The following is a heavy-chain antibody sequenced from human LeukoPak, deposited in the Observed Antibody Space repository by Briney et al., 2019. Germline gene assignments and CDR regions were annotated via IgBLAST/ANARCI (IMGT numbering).Heavy chain of an antibody. CDR2: VTGNGGST. V-gene: IGHV3-64*01. CDR3: ARASLRFLEWPTNNPLDY. CDR1: GFSFSTYA. Sequence: GGSLRLSCAASGFSFSTYAMHWVRQAPGKGLEYVSAVTGNGGSTYYANSVKGRFTISRDNSKNTLYLQMGSLRAEDMAVYYCARASLRFLEWPTNNPLDYWGQGTLVTVSS. J-gene: IGHJ4*02. D-gene: IGHD3-3*01.